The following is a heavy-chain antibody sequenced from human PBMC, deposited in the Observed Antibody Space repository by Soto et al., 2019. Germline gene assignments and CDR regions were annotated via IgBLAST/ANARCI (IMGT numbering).Heavy chain of an antibody. Sequence: SETLSLTCTVSGGSISSGDYYWSWIRQPPGKGLEWIGYIYYSGSTYYNPSLKSRVTISVDPSKNQFSLKLSSVTAADTAVYYCARDFLWYCSSTSCPRGWFDPWGQGTLVTVSS. J-gene: IGHJ5*02. CDR2: IYYSGST. CDR3: ARDFLWYCSSTSCPRGWFDP. CDR1: GGSISSGDYY. D-gene: IGHD2-2*01. V-gene: IGHV4-30-4*01.